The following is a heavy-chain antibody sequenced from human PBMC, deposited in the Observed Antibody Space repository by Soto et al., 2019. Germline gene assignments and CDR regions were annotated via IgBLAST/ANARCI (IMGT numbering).Heavy chain of an antibody. CDR2: TXYXSXWXX. D-gene: IGHD6-19*01. J-gene: IGHJ4*02. V-gene: IGHV6-1*01. Sequence: SQTLSLTRDISVYSVSSNTAAGNWIRSSPSRGLXWLXXTXYXSXWXXXXXXSVKSRITVNPDTSKNHFSMQLNSVTPDDTAVYYWACEVAGTGFDLWCQGVLLTV. CDR3: ACEVAGTGFDL. CDR1: VYSVSSNTAA.